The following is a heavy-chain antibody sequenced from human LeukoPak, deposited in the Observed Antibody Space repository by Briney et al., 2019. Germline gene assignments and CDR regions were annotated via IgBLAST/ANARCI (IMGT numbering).Heavy chain of an antibody. V-gene: IGHV3-7*01. CDR1: GFTLSSYW. CDR2: IKEDGSEK. Sequence: QTGWSLRLSCAASGFTLSSYWMSWVRRAPGKGLEWVANIKEDGSEKYYVDSVEGRFTISRDNAKNSLYLHMNSLTAEDTAMYYCARDWVAGVPFDAFDIWGQGTMVSVSS. J-gene: IGHJ3*02. CDR3: ARDWVAGVPFDAFDI. D-gene: IGHD3-10*01.